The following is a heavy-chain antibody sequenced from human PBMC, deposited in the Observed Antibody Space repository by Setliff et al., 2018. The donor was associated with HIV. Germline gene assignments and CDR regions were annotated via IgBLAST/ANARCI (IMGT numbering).Heavy chain of an antibody. CDR1: GGSFNDYY. Sequence: SETLSLTCAVYGGSFNDYYWTWIRQPPWKGLEWIGNIYYSGSTYYNPSLQSRVTISLDTSKNQFSLKVNSVTAADTAVYYCARDGRYSFGYNWFDPWGQGALVTVSS. J-gene: IGHJ5*02. CDR2: IYYSGST. V-gene: IGHV4-34*01. D-gene: IGHD5-18*01. CDR3: ARDGRYSFGYNWFDP.